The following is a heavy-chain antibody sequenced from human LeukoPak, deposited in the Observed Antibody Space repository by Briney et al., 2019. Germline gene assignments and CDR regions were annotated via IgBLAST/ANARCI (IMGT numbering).Heavy chain of an antibody. Sequence: GGSLRLSCAASGLTFSSYWMSWVRQAPGKGLEWVANIKQDGSEKYYVDSVKGRFTISRDNAKNSLYLQMNSLRAEDTAVYYCARGNYGYWGQGTLVTVSS. D-gene: IGHD4-11*01. CDR2: IKQDGSEK. J-gene: IGHJ4*02. CDR3: ARGNYGY. CDR1: GLTFSSYW. V-gene: IGHV3-7*04.